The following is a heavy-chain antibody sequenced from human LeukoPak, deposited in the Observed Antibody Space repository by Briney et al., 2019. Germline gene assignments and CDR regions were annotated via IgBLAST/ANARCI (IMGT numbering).Heavy chain of an antibody. CDR2: ISGSGGST. J-gene: IGHJ4*02. CDR1: GFTFSSYA. D-gene: IGHD5-12*01. V-gene: IGHV3-23*01. Sequence: GGSLRLSCAASGFTFSSYAMSWVRQAPGKGLEWVSAISGSGGSTYYADSVKGRFTISRDSSKNTLYLQMTSLTAEDTAVYYCAQARSSSGYGPLGLYWGQGTLVIVSS. CDR3: AQARSSSGYGPLGLY.